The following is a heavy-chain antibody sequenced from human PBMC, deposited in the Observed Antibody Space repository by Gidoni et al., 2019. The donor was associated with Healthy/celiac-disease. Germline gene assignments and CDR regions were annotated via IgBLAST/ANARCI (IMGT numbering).Heavy chain of an antibody. Sequence: QVQLQESGPGLVKPSETLSLTCTVSGGSISSYYWSWIRQPPGKGLEWIGYIYYSGSTNYNPSLKSRVTISVDTSKNQFSLKLSSVTAADTAVYYCARLRLYSYGYWYYFDYWGQGTLVTVSS. J-gene: IGHJ4*02. CDR2: IYYSGST. CDR1: GGSISSYY. D-gene: IGHD5-18*01. CDR3: ARLRLYSYGYWYYFDY. V-gene: IGHV4-59*08.